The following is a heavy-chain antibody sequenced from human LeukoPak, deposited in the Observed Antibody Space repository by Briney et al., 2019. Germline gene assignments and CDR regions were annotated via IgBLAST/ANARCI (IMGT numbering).Heavy chain of an antibody. CDR3: ARGYFSSWYCNWFDP. Sequence: PSETLSLTCTVSGDSISSSSSYWGWMRQPPGEGLEWIGSIYYSGSTYYNPSLKSRVTMSVDTSKNQFSLNLSSVTAADTAVYYCARGYFSSWYCNWFDPWGQGTLVAVSS. CDR1: GDSISSSSSY. D-gene: IGHD6-13*01. J-gene: IGHJ5*02. CDR2: IYYSGST. V-gene: IGHV4-39*01.